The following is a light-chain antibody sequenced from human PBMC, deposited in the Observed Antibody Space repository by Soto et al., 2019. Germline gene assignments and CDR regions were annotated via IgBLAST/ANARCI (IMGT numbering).Light chain of an antibody. Sequence: QSVLTQPPSASGSPGQSVTISCTGTSSDVGGYNYVSWYQQHPGKAPKLMLYDVSRRPSGVPDRFSGSKSGNTASLTVSGLQAEDEAHYYCSSYAGSNNLIFGGGTQLTVL. CDR1: SSDVGGYNY. CDR3: SSYAGSNNLI. V-gene: IGLV2-8*01. J-gene: IGLJ2*01. CDR2: DVS.